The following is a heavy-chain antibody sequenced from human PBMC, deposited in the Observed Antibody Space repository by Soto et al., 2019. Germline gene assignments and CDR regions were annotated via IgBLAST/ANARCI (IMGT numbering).Heavy chain of an antibody. CDR3: AKDQKASSWLPFDY. J-gene: IGHJ4*02. CDR1: GFTFSSYA. D-gene: IGHD6-13*01. V-gene: IGHV3-23*01. Sequence: GGSLRLSCAASGFTFSSYAMSWVCQAPGKGLEWVSAISGSGGSTYYADSVKGRFTISRDNSKNTLYLQMNSLRAEDTAVYYCAKDQKASSWLPFDYWGQGTLVTVSS. CDR2: ISGSGGST.